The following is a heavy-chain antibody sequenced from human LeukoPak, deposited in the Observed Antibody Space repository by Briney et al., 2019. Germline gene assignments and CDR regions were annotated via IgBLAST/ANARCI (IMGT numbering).Heavy chain of an antibody. CDR3: AREDPQTTVPEGMDV. CDR1: GGSISYYY. CDR2: IYYSGTT. Sequence: SETLSLTCTVSGGSISYYYWSWIRQSPGKGLEWIGYIYYSGTTNYNPSLKSRVTISVDTSKNQFSLQLRSVTAADTAVYYCAREDPQTTVPEGMDVWGQGTLVTVSS. J-gene: IGHJ6*02. D-gene: IGHD4-17*01. V-gene: IGHV4-59*01.